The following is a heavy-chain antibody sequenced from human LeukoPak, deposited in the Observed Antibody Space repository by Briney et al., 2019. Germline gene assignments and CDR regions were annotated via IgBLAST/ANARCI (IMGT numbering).Heavy chain of an antibody. CDR1: GYTFSSYD. CDR3: ARRSDYYDSSAYRF. D-gene: IGHD3-22*01. Sequence: ASVKVSCKTSGYTFSSYDINWVRQATGQGLEWMGWMNPTSGNVGYAQKFQGRITMTRDTSISTAYMELSSLRSEDTAVYYCARRSDYYDSSAYRFWGQGMPVTVSS. V-gene: IGHV1-8*01. J-gene: IGHJ4*02. CDR2: MNPTSGNV.